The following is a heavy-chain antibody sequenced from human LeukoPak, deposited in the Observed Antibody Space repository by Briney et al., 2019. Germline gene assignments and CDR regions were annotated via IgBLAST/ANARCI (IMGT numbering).Heavy chain of an antibody. CDR3: ARHHYYDSGGFLIDY. V-gene: IGHV4-34*01. CDR2: INHSGST. CDR1: GGSFSGYY. Sequence: SETLSLTCAVYGGSFSGYYWSWIRQPPGKGLEWIGEINHSGSTNYNPSLKSRVTISEDTSKNQFSLKLSSVTAADTAVYYCARHHYYDSGGFLIDYWGQGTLVTVSS. D-gene: IGHD3-22*01. J-gene: IGHJ4*02.